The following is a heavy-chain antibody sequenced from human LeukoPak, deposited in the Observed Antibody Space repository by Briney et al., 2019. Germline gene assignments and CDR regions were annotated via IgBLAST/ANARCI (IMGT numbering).Heavy chain of an antibody. CDR2: INHSGST. CDR1: GGSLSGYY. Sequence: SETLSLTCAVYGGSLSGYYWSWIRQPPGKGLEWIGEINHSGSTNYNPSLKSRVTISVDTSKNQFSLKLSSVTAADTAVYYCARARRRYSGYDSPFDYWGQGTLVTVSS. V-gene: IGHV4-34*01. J-gene: IGHJ4*02. CDR3: ARARRRYSGYDSPFDY. D-gene: IGHD5-12*01.